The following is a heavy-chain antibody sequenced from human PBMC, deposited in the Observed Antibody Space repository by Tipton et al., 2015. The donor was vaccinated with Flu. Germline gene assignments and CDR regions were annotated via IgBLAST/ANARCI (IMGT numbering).Heavy chain of an antibody. CDR1: GYSFTSFW. V-gene: IGHV5-51*01. CDR2: ITPSDPET. Sequence: QLVQSGAEVKKPGESLKISCKASGYSFTSFWTGWVRQMPGKGLEWVAMITPSDPETRYSPSFQGRVTISADNSITTAYLEWSSLKASDTAMYYCARYYGGNRQGFDYWGQGTLVTVSS. D-gene: IGHD2-21*01. CDR3: ARYYGGNRQGFDY. J-gene: IGHJ4*02.